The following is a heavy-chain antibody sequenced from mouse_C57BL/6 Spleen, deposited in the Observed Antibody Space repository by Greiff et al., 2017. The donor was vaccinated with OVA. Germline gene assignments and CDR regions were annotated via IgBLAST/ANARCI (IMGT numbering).Heavy chain of an antibody. CDR1: GYTFTSYW. D-gene: IGHD1-1*02. Sequence: QVQLQQPGAELVKPGASVKLSCKASGYTFTSYWMQWVKQRPGQGLEWLGEIDHSDRYTNYNQKFKGKATLTVDTSSSTAYMQLSSLTSEDSAVYYCARYYVLYYAMDYWGQGTSVTVSS. CDR3: ARYYVLYYAMDY. CDR2: IDHSDRYT. J-gene: IGHJ4*01. V-gene: IGHV1-50*01.